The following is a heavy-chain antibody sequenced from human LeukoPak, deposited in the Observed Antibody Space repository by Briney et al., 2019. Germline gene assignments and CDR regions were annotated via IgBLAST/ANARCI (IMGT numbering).Heavy chain of an antibody. J-gene: IGHJ4*02. Sequence: GGSLRLSCAASGFTFSTYGMFWVRQAPGKGLEWVAIVSFDGSFEYYADSVQGRFIISRDNSKNTVFLHMNSLRAEDTAVYYCAKGRGSSGRYGMDYLENWGQGSLVTVSS. CDR3: AKGRGSSGRYGMDYLEN. D-gene: IGHD1-26*01. CDR1: GFTFSTYG. V-gene: IGHV3-30*18. CDR2: VSFDGSFE.